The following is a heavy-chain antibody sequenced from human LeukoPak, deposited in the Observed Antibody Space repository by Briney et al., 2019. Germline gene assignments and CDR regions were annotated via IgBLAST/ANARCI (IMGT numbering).Heavy chain of an antibody. V-gene: IGHV1-2*02. CDR2: INASSGGT. Sequence: ASVKVSCKASGYTFTGYYMHWVRQAPGQGLEWMGWINASSGGTNYAQKFQGRVTMTRDTSISTAYLELSRLRSDDTAVYYCARGPYSSGWYFDYWGQGTLVTVSS. D-gene: IGHD6-19*01. CDR1: GYTFTGYY. J-gene: IGHJ4*02. CDR3: ARGPYSSGWYFDY.